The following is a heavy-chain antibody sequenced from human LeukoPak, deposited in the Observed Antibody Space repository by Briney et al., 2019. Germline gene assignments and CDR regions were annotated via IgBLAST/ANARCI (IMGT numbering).Heavy chain of an antibody. CDR2: ISGDGGST. CDR1: RFTFDDYA. J-gene: IGHJ4*02. CDR3: SKDLAARQQLVFDY. D-gene: IGHD6-13*01. Sequence: PGGSLRLSCAASRFTFDDYAMHWVRQAPGKGLEWVSLISGDGGSTYYADSVKCRFTISRDNSKNSLYLQMNSLRTEDTALYYCSKDLAARQQLVFDYWGQGTMVTVSS. V-gene: IGHV3-43*02.